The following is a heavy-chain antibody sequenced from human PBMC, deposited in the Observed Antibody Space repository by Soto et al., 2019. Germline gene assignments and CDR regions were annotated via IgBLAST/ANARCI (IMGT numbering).Heavy chain of an antibody. V-gene: IGHV1-3*01. Sequence: ASVKVSCKASGYSFTSYAMHWVRQAPGQRLEWMGWINAGNGNTKYSQKFQGRVTITRDTSASTAYMELSSLRSEDTAVYYCAGSIVVVTALDYWGQGTLVTVSS. J-gene: IGHJ4*02. CDR2: INAGNGNT. D-gene: IGHD2-21*02. CDR1: GYSFTSYA. CDR3: AGSIVVVTALDY.